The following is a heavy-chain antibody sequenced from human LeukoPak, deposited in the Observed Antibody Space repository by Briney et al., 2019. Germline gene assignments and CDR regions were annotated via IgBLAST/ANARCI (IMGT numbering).Heavy chain of an antibody. V-gene: IGHV3-30*02. J-gene: IGHJ4*02. CDR1: GFTFSADG. CDR2: IGSDGTYK. Sequence: PGGSLRLSCAASGFTFSADGMHWVRQAPGKGLEWGAFIGSDGTYKYYVDSVKGRFTISRDNSKNTLHLQMNSLRAEDTSLYYCARDPGTGASAGTFDYWGQGTLVTVSS. CDR3: ARDPGTGASAGTFDY. D-gene: IGHD6-13*01.